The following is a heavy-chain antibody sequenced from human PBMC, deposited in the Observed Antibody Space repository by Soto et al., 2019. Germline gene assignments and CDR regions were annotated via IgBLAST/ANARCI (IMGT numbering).Heavy chain of an antibody. D-gene: IGHD2-15*01. CDR3: ATHVSCSGGSCQYDAFAI. CDR2: ITADGGT. V-gene: IGHV3-23*01. Sequence: EVQVLESGGGLVQPGGSLRLSCEGSEFTVSGHAMTWIRQAPGKGPEWVSTITADGGTYYAESVQGRFAMSRDPFENTLYFPMNSLGVEDTAPYVGATHVSCSGGSCQYDAFAIRGQGTMVTVSS. J-gene: IGHJ3*02. CDR1: EFTVSGHA.